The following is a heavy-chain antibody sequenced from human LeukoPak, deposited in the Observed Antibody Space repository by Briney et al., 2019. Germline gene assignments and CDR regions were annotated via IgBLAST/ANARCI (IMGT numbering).Heavy chain of an antibody. Sequence: SETLSLTCKVSGGSISRGGYYWSWIRQYPGKGLEWIGSIYYSGSTYYNPSLKSRVTISVDTSKNQFSLKLSSVTAADTAVYYCARRGEVIAAAWGQGTLVTVSS. CDR1: GGSISRGGYY. D-gene: IGHD6-13*01. CDR3: ARRGEVIAAA. CDR2: IYYSGST. V-gene: IGHV4-39*01. J-gene: IGHJ4*02.